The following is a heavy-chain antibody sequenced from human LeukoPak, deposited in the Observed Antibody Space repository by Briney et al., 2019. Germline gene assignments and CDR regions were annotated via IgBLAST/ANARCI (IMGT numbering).Heavy chain of an antibody. V-gene: IGHV4-30-2*01. CDR1: GGSISSGGYY. CDR2: IYHSGST. Sequence: SETLSLTCTVSGGSISSGGYYWSWIRQPPGKGLEWIGYIYHSGSTYYHPSHKSRVTISVDRSKNQFSLKLSSVTAADTAVYYCARVSRASPSNYYYYYYMDVWGKGTTVTVSS. CDR3: ARVSRASPSNYYYYYYMDV. J-gene: IGHJ6*03.